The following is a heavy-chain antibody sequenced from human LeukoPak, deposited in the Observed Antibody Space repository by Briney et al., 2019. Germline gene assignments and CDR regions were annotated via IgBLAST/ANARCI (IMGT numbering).Heavy chain of an antibody. J-gene: IGHJ5*02. CDR1: GGPISNYY. CDR3: AGTGIKYSISSRWFDP. CDR2: IYYIGST. D-gene: IGHD6-6*01. V-gene: IGHV4-59*12. Sequence: PSETLSLTCTVSGGPISNYYWSWIRQPPGKGLEWIGYIYYIGSTTYNPSLKSRVTISVDSSKNQFSLRVRSVTAADTAVYDCAGTGIKYSISSRWFDPWGQGTLVTVSS.